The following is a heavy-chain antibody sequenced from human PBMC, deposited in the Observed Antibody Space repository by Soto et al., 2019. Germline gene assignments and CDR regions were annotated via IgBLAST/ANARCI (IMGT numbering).Heavy chain of an antibody. CDR2: ISYDGSNK. V-gene: IGHV3-30*18. J-gene: IGHJ4*02. Sequence: QVQLVESGGGVVQPGRSLRLSCAASGFTFSSYGMHWVRQAPGKGLEWVAVISYDGSNKYYADSVKGRFTISRDNCKNTLYLQMNSLRAEDTAVYYCAKDGLIAAAGYFDYWGQGTLVTVSS. CDR1: GFTFSSYG. CDR3: AKDGLIAAAGYFDY. D-gene: IGHD6-13*01.